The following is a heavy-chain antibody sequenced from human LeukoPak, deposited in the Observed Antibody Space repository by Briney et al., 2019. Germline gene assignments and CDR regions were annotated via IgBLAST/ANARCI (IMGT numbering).Heavy chain of an antibody. CDR3: ARIDSGTGDY. J-gene: IGHJ4*02. CDR2: INPNSGGT. D-gene: IGHD1-26*01. CDR1: GYTFTGCY. Sequence: ASVKVSCKASGYTFTGCYMHWVRQAPGQGLEWMGWINPNSGGTNYAQKFQGRVTMTRDTSISTAYMELSGLRSDDTAVYYCARIDSGTGDYWGQGTLVTVSS. V-gene: IGHV1-2*02.